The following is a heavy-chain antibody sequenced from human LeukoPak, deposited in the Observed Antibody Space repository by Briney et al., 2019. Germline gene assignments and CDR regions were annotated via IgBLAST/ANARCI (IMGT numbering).Heavy chain of an antibody. J-gene: IGHJ4*02. Sequence: GGSLRLSCAASGFDFNIYEMIWVRQAPGKEPEWISYISSSGSLVYYADSVKGRFTVSRDNAQKSLFLQMNGLRVEDTAMYYCARDSLHNYGGTGYGYYFDYWGQGTPVTDSS. CDR1: GFDFNIYE. V-gene: IGHV3-48*03. CDR3: ARDSLHNYGGTGYGYYFDY. D-gene: IGHD4/OR15-4a*01. CDR2: ISSSGSLV.